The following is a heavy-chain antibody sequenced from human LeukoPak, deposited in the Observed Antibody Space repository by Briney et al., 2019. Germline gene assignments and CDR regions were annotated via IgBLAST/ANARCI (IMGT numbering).Heavy chain of an antibody. D-gene: IGHD5-18*01. V-gene: IGHV4-34*01. CDR1: GGSFSGYY. J-gene: IGHJ4*02. CDR2: INHSGST. CDR3: AGVDTAMAQFDY. Sequence: PSETLSLTCAVYGGSFSGYYWGWIRQPPGKGLEWIGEINHSGSTNYNPSLKSRVTISVDTSKNQFSLKLSSVTAADTAVYYCAGVDTAMAQFDYWGQGTLVTVSS.